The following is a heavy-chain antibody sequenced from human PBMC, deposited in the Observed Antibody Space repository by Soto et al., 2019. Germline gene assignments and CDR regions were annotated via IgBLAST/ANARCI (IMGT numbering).Heavy chain of an antibody. D-gene: IGHD5-12*01. CDR1: GGSISSGGYY. J-gene: IGHJ4*02. CDR2: IHHSGST. V-gene: IGHV4-31*03. CDR3: AREGNLGRWLQPLDF. Sequence: SETLSLTCNVSGGSISSGGYYWTWIRQHPGKGLEWIGNIHHSGSTFYNPSLKSRVSISVDTSKNQFSLRLISVTAADTAKYFCAREGNLGRWLQPLDFWGQGTLVTVSS.